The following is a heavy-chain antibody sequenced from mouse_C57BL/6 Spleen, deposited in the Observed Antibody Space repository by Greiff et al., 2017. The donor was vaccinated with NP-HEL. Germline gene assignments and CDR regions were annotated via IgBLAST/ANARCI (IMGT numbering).Heavy chain of an antibody. D-gene: IGHD1-1*01. J-gene: IGHJ4*01. Sequence: EVKLVESGGGLVKPGGSLKLSCAASGFTFSSYTMSWVRQTPEKRLEWVATISGGGGNTYYPDSVKGRFTISRDNAKNTLYLQMSSLRSEDTDLYYCARHYYGSSSHAMDYWGQGTSVTVSS. V-gene: IGHV5-9*01. CDR1: GFTFSSYT. CDR3: ARHYYGSSSHAMDY. CDR2: ISGGGGNT.